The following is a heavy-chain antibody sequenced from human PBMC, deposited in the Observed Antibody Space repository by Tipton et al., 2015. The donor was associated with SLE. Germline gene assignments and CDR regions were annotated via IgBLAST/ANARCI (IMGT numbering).Heavy chain of an antibody. Sequence: QSGAEVKKPGSSVKVSCKASGGTFSSYAISWVRQAPGQGLEWMGGIIPILGIANYAQTLQGRVTSTTDESTCPAYMERSSLRSEDTAVYYCARQGNRNVDDAFDIWGQGTMVPVSS. CDR3: ARQGNRNVDDAFDI. V-gene: IGHV1-69*05. CDR2: IIPILGIA. D-gene: IGHD1-14*01. J-gene: IGHJ3*02. CDR1: GGTFSSYA.